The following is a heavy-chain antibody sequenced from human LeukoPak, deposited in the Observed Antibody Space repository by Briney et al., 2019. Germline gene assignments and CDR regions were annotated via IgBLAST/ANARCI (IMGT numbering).Heavy chain of an antibody. CDR1: GGPFSGYY. CDR3: ARGAGGYCSSTSCYARTTRYYFDY. CDR2: INHSGST. Sequence: PSETLSLTCAVYGGPFSGYYWSWIRQPPGKGLEWIGEINHSGSTNYNPSLKSRVTISVDTSKNQFSLKLSSVTAADTAVYYCARGAGGYCSSTSCYARTTRYYFDYWGRGTLVTVSS. V-gene: IGHV4-34*01. J-gene: IGHJ4*02. D-gene: IGHD2-2*01.